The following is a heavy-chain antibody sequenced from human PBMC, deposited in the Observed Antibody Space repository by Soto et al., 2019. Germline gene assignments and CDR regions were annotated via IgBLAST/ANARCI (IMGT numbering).Heavy chain of an antibody. V-gene: IGHV3-9*01. CDR1: GFTFDDYA. CDR2: ISWNSGSI. J-gene: IGHJ4*02. D-gene: IGHD5-18*01. CDR3: AKDRGYSYVTPFDY. Sequence: EVQLVESGGGLVQPGRSLRLSCAASGFTFDDYAMHWVRQAPGKGLEWVSDISWNSGSIGYADSVKGRFTISRDNAKNSLYLQMNSLRAEDTALYYCAKDRGYSYVTPFDYWGQGTLVTVSS.